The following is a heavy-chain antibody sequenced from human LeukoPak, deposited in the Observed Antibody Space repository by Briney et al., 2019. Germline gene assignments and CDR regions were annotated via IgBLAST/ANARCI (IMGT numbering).Heavy chain of an antibody. Sequence: PSETLSLTCTVSGGSISSSSYYWGWIRQPPGKGLEWIGEINHSGSTNYNPSLKSRVTISVDTSKNQFSLKLSSVTAADTAVYYCARRAQYYYDSSGYLYWGQGTLVTVSS. J-gene: IGHJ4*02. D-gene: IGHD3-22*01. CDR3: ARRAQYYYDSSGYLY. CDR2: INHSGST. V-gene: IGHV4-39*07. CDR1: GGSISSSSYY.